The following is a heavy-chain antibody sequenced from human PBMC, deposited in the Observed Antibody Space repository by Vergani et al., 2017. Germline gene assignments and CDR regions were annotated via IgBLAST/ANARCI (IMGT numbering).Heavy chain of an antibody. V-gene: IGHV1-2*02. J-gene: IGHJ1*01. CDR1: GYTFTGYY. CDR2: INPNSGGT. CDR3: ARDFRHYYDSSGDYYGEYFQH. Sequence: QVQLVQSGAEVKKPGASVKVSCKASGYTFTGYYMHWVRQAPGQGLEWMGWINPNSGGTNYAQKFQGRVTMTRDTSISTAYMELSRLRSDDTAMYYCARDFRHYYDSSGDYYGEYFQHWGQGTLVTVSS. D-gene: IGHD3-22*01.